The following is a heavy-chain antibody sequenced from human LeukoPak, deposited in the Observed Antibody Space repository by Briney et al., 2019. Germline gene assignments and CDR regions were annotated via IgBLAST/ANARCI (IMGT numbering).Heavy chain of an antibody. Sequence: SVKVSCKASGGTFSNYAISWVRQAPGQGLEWMGGIIPLFGTANYAQKFQGRVTITTDESTSTAYMELSSLRSEDTAVYYCARSYGSGSYYLYYYYYMDVWGKGTTVTVYS. CDR1: GGTFSNYA. CDR2: IIPLFGTA. D-gene: IGHD3-10*01. J-gene: IGHJ6*03. V-gene: IGHV1-69*05. CDR3: ARSYGSGSYYLYYYYYMDV.